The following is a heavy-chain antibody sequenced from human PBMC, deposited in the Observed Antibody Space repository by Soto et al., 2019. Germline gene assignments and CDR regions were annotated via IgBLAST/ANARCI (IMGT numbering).Heavy chain of an antibody. CDR2: INSDASHT. J-gene: IGHJ5*02. CDR1: GFTFSTYW. D-gene: IGHD3-16*01. V-gene: IGHV3-74*01. CDR3: VRDGNCINTTLYGNCFEP. Sequence: GGSLRLSCAASGFTFSTYWMHWIRQVPGKGLEWVSRINSDASHTYYADSVKGRFTISRDNAKNTLHLEMNSLRAEDMAVYYCVRDGNCINTTLYGNCFEPWGKGTLVTV.